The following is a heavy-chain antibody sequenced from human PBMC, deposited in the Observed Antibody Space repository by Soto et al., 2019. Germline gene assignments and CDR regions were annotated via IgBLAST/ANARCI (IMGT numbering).Heavy chain of an antibody. D-gene: IGHD6-19*01. J-gene: IGHJ3*02. CDR1: GGSFSGYY. Sequence: QVQLQQWGAGLVKPSETLSLTCAVYGGSFSGYYWSWIRQPPGKGLEWIGEINHSGSTNYNPPLKSRVTISVDTSKNQFSLRLSSVTAADTDVYFCESTGYSSGWYKAAFDIWGQGTMVTVSS. CDR3: ESTGYSSGWYKAAFDI. CDR2: INHSGST. V-gene: IGHV4-34*01.